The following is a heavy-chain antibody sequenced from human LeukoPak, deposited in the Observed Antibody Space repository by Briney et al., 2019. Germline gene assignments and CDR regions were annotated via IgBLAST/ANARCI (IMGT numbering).Heavy chain of an antibody. CDR2: IYYSGST. Sequence: SETLSLTCTVSGGSISSGGYYWSWIRQHPGKGLEWIGYIYYSGSTYYNPSLKSRVTISVDTSKNQFSLKLSSVTAADTAVYDCARVVYGDYTEALDYWGQGTLVTVSS. CDR1: GGSISSGGYY. D-gene: IGHD4-17*01. V-gene: IGHV4-31*03. CDR3: ARVVYGDYTEALDY. J-gene: IGHJ4*02.